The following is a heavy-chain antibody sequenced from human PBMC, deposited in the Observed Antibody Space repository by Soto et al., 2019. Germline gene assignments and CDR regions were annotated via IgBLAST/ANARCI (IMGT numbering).Heavy chain of an antibody. CDR3: ARDDSYGFGAFDI. CDR1: GGSISSGGYS. V-gene: IGHV4-30-2*01. J-gene: IGHJ3*02. D-gene: IGHD5-18*01. CDR2: IYHSGST. Sequence: QLQLQESGSGLVKPSQTLSLTCAVSGGSISSGGYSWSWIRQPPGKGLEWIGYIYHSGSTYYNPSLKSRVTISVDRSKNQFSLKLSSVTAADTAVYYWARDDSYGFGAFDIWGQGTMVTVSS.